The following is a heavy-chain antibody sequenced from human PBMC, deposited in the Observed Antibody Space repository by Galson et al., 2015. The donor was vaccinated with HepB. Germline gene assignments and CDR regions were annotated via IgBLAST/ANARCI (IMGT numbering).Heavy chain of an antibody. CDR2: IGSKTHNYAT. Sequence: SLRLSCAASGFTFSGSAMHWVRQASGKGLEWVGRIGSKTHNYATAYVASVKGRFTIPRDDSKSTAYLQMNSLKTEDTAVYYCTRLEDLSGYSSKWGQGTLVTVSS. D-gene: IGHD6-13*01. CDR1: GFTFSGSA. CDR3: TRLEDLSGYSSK. V-gene: IGHV3-73*01. J-gene: IGHJ4*02.